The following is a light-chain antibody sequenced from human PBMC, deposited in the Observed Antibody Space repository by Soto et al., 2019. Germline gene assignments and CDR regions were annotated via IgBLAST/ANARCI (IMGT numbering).Light chain of an antibody. CDR2: KES. V-gene: IGKV1-5*03. CDR3: QQYNTYPWT. CDR1: ESINSW. Sequence: DIQMTQSPSTLSASVGDRVTITCRASESINSWLAWYQQTPGKAPKLLIYKESGLESGVPLRFSGSGSGTEFTLTISSLQPDDFATYHCQQYNTYPWTFGQGTKVEIK. J-gene: IGKJ1*01.